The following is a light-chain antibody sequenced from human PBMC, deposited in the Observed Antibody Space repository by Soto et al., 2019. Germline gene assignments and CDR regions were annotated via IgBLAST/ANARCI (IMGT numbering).Light chain of an antibody. CDR2: GAS. J-gene: IGKJ2*01. Sequence: EIVMTQSPATLSVSPGERATLSCRASQSVSSKLAWYQQKPGQAPRLLIYGASTRATGIPARFSGSGSGTEFTLTISSLQSEDFGVYYCQQRTNRPPYTFGQGTTLEIK. CDR3: QQRTNRPPYT. CDR1: QSVSSK. V-gene: IGKV3-15*01.